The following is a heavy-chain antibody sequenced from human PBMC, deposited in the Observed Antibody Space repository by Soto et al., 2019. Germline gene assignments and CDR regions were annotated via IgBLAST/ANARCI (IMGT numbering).Heavy chain of an antibody. J-gene: IGHJ6*03. V-gene: IGHV3-15*01. CDR3: TTALPYCSSTSWYVGYYYYYMDV. CDR2: IKSKTDGGTT. CDR1: GFTFNNAW. Sequence: GGSVRLSCAASGFTFNNAWMSWVRQAPGKGLEWVGRIKSKTDGGTTDYAAPVKGRFTISRDDSKNTLYLQMSSLKAEDTAVYYCTTALPYCSSTSWYVGYYYYYMDVWGKGTTVTVSS. D-gene: IGHD2-2*01.